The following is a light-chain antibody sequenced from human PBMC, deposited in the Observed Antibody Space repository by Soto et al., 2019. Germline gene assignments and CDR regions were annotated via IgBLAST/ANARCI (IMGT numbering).Light chain of an antibody. Sequence: DIQMTQSPSAMSASVGDRVTITCRASQAISHYLAWFHQRPGKVPQRLIYGASTLESGVPSRFSGSGSGTEFTLTISSLQPEDSATYFCQQSYSTRYTFGQGTKVDIK. J-gene: IGKJ2*01. CDR2: GAS. V-gene: IGKV1-17*03. CDR3: QQSYSTRYT. CDR1: QAISHY.